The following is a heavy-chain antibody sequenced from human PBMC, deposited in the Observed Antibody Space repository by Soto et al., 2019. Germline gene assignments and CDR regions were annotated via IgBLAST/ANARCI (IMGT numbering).Heavy chain of an antibody. CDR2: INAGNGNT. Sequence: GASVKVSCKASGYTFTSYAMHWVRPAPGQRLEWMGWINAGNGNTKYSQKFQGRVTITRDTSASTAYMELSSLRSEDTAVYYCARAQQLVREQWLWPFDYWGQGTLVTVSS. CDR3: ARAQQLVREQWLWPFDY. D-gene: IGHD6-13*01. CDR1: GYTFTSYA. V-gene: IGHV1-3*01. J-gene: IGHJ4*02.